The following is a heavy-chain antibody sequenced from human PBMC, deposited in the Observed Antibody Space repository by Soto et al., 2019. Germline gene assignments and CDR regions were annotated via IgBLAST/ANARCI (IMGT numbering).Heavy chain of an antibody. CDR2: IYYSGST. V-gene: IGHV4-59*01. CDR3: ARVKGKHSGYGGRICAFDI. Sequence: QVQLQESGPGLVKPSETLSLTCTVSGGSISSYYWSWIRQPPGKGLEWIGYIYYSGSTNYNPSLKSRVTISVETSKNQFSLKLSSVTAADTAVYYCARVKGKHSGYGGRICAFDIWGQGTMVTVSS. J-gene: IGHJ3*02. D-gene: IGHD5-12*01. CDR1: GGSISSYY.